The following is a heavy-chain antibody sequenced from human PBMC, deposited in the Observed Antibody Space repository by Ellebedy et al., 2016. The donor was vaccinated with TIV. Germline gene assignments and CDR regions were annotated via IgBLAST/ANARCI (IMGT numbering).Heavy chain of an antibody. J-gene: IGHJ6*02. D-gene: IGHD6-13*01. V-gene: IGHV1-2*02. CDR3: ARVRRGSSGMDV. Sequence: ASVKVSCKTSGYIFTAYYIHWVRQAPGQGLEWMGWINPYSGSTNFAQRFQGRVTMTRDTSVNTAYMELSRLESGDTAVYYCARVRRGSSGMDVWGQGATVTVS. CDR1: GYIFTAYY. CDR2: INPYSGST.